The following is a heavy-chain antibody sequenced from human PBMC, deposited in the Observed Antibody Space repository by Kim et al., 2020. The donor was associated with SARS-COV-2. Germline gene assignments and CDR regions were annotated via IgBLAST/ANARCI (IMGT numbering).Heavy chain of an antibody. CDR1: GGSISSSSYY. D-gene: IGHD5-18*01. V-gene: IGHV4-39*07. J-gene: IGHJ4*01. CDR3: ARDAVDTAMDPFFDY. CDR2: IYYSGST. Sequence: SETLSLTCTVSGGSISSSSYYWGWIRQPPGKGLEWIGSIYYSGSTYYNPSLKSRVTISVDTSKNQFSLKLSSVTAADTAVYYCARDAVDTAMDPFFDYWG.